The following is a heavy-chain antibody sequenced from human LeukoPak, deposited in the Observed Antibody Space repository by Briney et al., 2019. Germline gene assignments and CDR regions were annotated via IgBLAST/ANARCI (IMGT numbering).Heavy chain of an antibody. J-gene: IGHJ4*02. V-gene: IGHV3-7*01. CDR1: GFAFGAFS. Sequence: PRGSLRLSCADSGFAFGAFSINWVRQAPGKGLEWVANIKQDGSEKYYVDSVEGRFTISRDNAENSLYLQMNSLRAEDTAVYYCAREAGTSDYWGQGTLVTVSS. D-gene: IGHD6-19*01. CDR2: IKQDGSEK. CDR3: AREAGTSDY.